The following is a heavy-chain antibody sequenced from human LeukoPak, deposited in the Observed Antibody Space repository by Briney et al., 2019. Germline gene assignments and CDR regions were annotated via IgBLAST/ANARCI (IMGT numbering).Heavy chain of an antibody. J-gene: IGHJ5*02. CDR3: ARSQYVWGSYRLNWFDP. D-gene: IGHD3-16*02. CDR1: GGSISSYY. CDR2: IYYSGNT. V-gene: IGHV4-59*08. Sequence: MPSETLSLTCTVSGGSISSYYWSWIRQPPGKGLEWIGYIYYSGNTNYNPSLKSRVTISVDTSKNQFSLKLSSVTAADTAVYYCARSQYVWGSYRLNWFDPWGQGTLVTVPS.